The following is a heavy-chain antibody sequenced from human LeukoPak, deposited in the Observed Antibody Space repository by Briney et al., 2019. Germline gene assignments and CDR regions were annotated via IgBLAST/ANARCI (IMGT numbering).Heavy chain of an antibody. V-gene: IGHV3-48*03. CDR2: ISGRGDTI. J-gene: IGHJ6*02. D-gene: IGHD6-25*01. CDR1: GFTFSNYD. Sequence: GGSLRLSCAASGFTFSNYDMNWVRQAPGKGREWVSHISGRGDTIYYAYSVKGRFTISRDNAKNSLFLQMNSLRAEDTAAYYCAREDHSSDSNYYYYGMDVWGQGTTVTVSS. CDR3: AREDHSSDSNYYYYGMDV.